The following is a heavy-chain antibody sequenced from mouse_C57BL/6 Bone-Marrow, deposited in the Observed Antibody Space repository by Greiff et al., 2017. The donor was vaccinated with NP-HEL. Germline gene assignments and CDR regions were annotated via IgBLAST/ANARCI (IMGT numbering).Heavy chain of an antibody. J-gene: IGHJ3*01. CDR1: GYTFTSYG. CDR2: IYPRSGNT. D-gene: IGHD3-3*01. V-gene: IGHV1-81*01. CDR3: KGPFAY. Sequence: QVQLKQSGAELARPGASVKLSCKASGYTFTSYGISWVKQRTGQGLEWIGEIYPRSGNTYYNEKFKGKATLTADKSSSTAYMELRSLTSEDSAVYFCKGPFAYWGQGTLVTVSA.